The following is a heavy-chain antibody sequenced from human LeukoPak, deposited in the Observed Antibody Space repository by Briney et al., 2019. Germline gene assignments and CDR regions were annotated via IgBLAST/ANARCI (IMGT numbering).Heavy chain of an antibody. J-gene: IGHJ4*02. D-gene: IGHD3-3*01. Sequence: GGSVRLSCAASGFTFSSYWMSWVRQAPGKGLEWVANIKQDGSEKYYVDSVKGRFTISRDNAKNSLYLQMNSLRAEDTAVYYCATYDFWSGYYQEDYWGQGTLVTVSS. CDR2: IKQDGSEK. CDR1: GFTFSSYW. CDR3: ATYDFWSGYYQEDY. V-gene: IGHV3-7*01.